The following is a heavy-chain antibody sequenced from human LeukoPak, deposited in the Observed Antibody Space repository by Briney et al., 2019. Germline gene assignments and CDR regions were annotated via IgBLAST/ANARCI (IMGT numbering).Heavy chain of an antibody. CDR1: GFTFSSYA. CDR2: ISGSGGST. CDR3: AKDLGITMIVVVRYFDY. J-gene: IGHJ4*02. Sequence: PGGSLRLSCAASGFTFSSYAMSWGRQAPGKGLEWVSAISGSGGSTYYADSVKGRFTISRDNSKNTLYLQMNSLRAEDTAVYYCAKDLGITMIVVVRYFDYWGQGTLVTVSS. D-gene: IGHD3-22*01. V-gene: IGHV3-23*01.